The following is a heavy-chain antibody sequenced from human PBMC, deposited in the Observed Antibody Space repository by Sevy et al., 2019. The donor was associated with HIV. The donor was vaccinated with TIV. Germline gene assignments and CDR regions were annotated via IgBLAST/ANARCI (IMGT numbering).Heavy chain of an antibody. CDR3: ARDGQLQYGMDV. D-gene: IGHD6-6*01. CDR2: ISSSSSYI. Sequence: GESVKISCAASGFTFSSYSMNWVRQAPGKGLEWVSSISSSSSYIYYADSVKGRVTISRDNAKNSLYLQMNSLRAEDTAVYYCARDGQLQYGMDVWGHGTTVTVSS. CDR1: GFTFSSYS. V-gene: IGHV3-21*01. J-gene: IGHJ6*02.